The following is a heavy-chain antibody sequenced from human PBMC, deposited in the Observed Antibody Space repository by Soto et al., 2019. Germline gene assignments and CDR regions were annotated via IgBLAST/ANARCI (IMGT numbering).Heavy chain of an antibody. CDR2: INHSGST. D-gene: IGHD6-13*01. Sequence: LSLTCAVYGGSFSGYYWSWIRQPPGKGLEWIGEINHSGSTNYNPSLKSRVTISVDTSKNQFSLKLSSVTAADTAVYYCARGIAAALDYWGQGTLVTVSS. CDR3: ARGIAAALDY. CDR1: GGSFSGYY. V-gene: IGHV4-34*01. J-gene: IGHJ4*02.